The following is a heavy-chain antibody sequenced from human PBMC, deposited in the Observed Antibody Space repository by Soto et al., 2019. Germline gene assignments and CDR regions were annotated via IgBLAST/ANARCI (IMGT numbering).Heavy chain of an antibody. CDR2: IIPIFGTA. J-gene: IGHJ4*02. V-gene: IGHV1-69*12. CDR3: ARDNFGIVGATPFDY. Sequence: QVQLVQSGAEVKKPGSSVKVSCKASGGTFSSYAISWVRQAPGQGLEWMGGIIPIFGTANYAQKFQGRVTIXXAXSXXTAYMELSSLRSEDTAVYYCARDNFGIVGATPFDYWGQGTLVTVSS. CDR1: GGTFSSYA. D-gene: IGHD1-26*01.